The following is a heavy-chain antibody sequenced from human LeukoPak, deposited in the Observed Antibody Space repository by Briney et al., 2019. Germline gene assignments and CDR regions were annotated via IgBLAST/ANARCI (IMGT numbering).Heavy chain of an antibody. Sequence: GESLKISCKGSGYSFTSYWIAWVRQMPGKGLDWIGIIYPGDSDTRYSPSFQGQVTISAAKSISTAYLQWSSLKASDTAMYYCARVSPEYYYYYMDVWGKGTTVTVSS. CDR2: IYPGDSDT. V-gene: IGHV5-51*01. CDR1: GYSFTSYW. CDR3: ARVSPEYYYYYMDV. J-gene: IGHJ6*03.